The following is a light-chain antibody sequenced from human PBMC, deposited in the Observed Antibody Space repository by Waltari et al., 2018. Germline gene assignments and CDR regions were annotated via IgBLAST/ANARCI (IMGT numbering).Light chain of an antibody. V-gene: IGKV1-8*01. J-gene: IGKJ1*01. CDR2: ATS. Sequence: AIRITQSPSSLSASTGDRVTITCRASQGISSYLAWYQQKPGKAPKLLIYATSTLQSGVPSRFSRSGSGTDFTLTISCLQSEDFATYYCQQYYSYPQTFGQGTKVEIK. CDR3: QQYYSYPQT. CDR1: QGISSY.